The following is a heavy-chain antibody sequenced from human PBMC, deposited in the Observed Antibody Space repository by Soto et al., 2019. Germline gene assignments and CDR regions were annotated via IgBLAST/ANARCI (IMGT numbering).Heavy chain of an antibody. D-gene: IGHD6-13*01. CDR1: GYSFTSYW. Sequence: GESLKISCKGSGYSFTSYWISWVRQMPGKGLEWMGRIDPSDSYTNYSPSFQGHVTISADKSISTAYLQWSSLKASDTAMYYCARRVIIEAAGTYYYYGMDVWGQGTTVTVSS. CDR3: ARRVIIEAAGTYYYYGMDV. V-gene: IGHV5-10-1*01. J-gene: IGHJ6*02. CDR2: IDPSDSYT.